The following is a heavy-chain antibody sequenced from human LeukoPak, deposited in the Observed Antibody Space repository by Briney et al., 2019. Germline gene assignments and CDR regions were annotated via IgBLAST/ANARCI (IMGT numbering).Heavy chain of an antibody. V-gene: IGHV3-30-3*01. CDR1: GFTFISYD. CDR2: ISYDGSNK. CDR3: ARDLLRGGSFDY. D-gene: IGHD3-16*01. J-gene: IGHJ4*02. Sequence: GGSLRLSCAASGFTFISYDMNWVRQAPGKGLEWVSVISYDGSNKFYADSVKGRFTISRDNSKNTLYLQMNSLRAEDTAVYYCARDLLRGGSFDYWGQGTLVTVSS.